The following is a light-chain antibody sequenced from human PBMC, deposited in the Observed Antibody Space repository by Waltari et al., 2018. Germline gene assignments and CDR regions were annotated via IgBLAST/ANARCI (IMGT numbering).Light chain of an antibody. CDR3: MQALQTPPT. CDR1: QSLLHTNGYNY. V-gene: IGKV2-28*01. J-gene: IGKJ1*01. CDR2: LGS. Sequence: DIVMTQSPLSLPVTPGEPASISCRSSQSLLHTNGYNYLDWFLQKPGQSPQLLIDLGSNRASRVPDRFSGSGSGTDCTLKISRVEAEDVGIYYCMQALQTPPTFGQGTKVEIK.